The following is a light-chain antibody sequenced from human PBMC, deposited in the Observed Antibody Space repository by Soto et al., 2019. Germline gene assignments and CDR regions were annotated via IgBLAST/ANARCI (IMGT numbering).Light chain of an antibody. Sequence: QSALTQPPSASGSPGQSVTISCAGTSMDVGGYNYVSWYQQYPGKVPKLMIYEVSERPSGVPDRFSGSKSGNTAFLTVSGLQAEDEADYYCLSYADTAYVFGTGTKVTVL. CDR1: SMDVGGYNY. CDR2: EVS. J-gene: IGLJ1*01. CDR3: LSYADTAYV. V-gene: IGLV2-8*01.